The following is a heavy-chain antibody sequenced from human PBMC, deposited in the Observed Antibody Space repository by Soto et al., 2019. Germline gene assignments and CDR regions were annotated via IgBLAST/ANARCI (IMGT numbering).Heavy chain of an antibody. CDR3: ARSTSGSLDV. V-gene: IGHV5-51*01. Sequence: GESLKISCKGSGYSFANYWIAWVRQTPGKGLEWMGIIYPGDSDTRYSPSFQGHVTISADKSISTTYLQMNSLRAEDTAMYYCARSTSGSLDVWGQGTTVTVSS. CDR1: GYSFANYW. CDR2: IYPGDSDT. J-gene: IGHJ6*02. D-gene: IGHD3-3*01.